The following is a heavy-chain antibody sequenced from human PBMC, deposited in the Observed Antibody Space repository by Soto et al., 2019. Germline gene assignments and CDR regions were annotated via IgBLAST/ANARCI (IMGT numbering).Heavy chain of an antibody. V-gene: IGHV4-4*02. CDR3: ARREGDCRGGSCPYYHD. Sequence: QVQLQESGPGLVKPSETLSLTCTVSGGSISSNDWWSWVRQTPGKGLEWIGEIYHSGSTNYTPSPKSRVTLSLDKSKNHFSLSLNFVTAADTAVYYCARREGDCRGGSCPYYHDWGQGTLVTVSS. CDR1: GGSISSNDW. D-gene: IGHD2-15*01. J-gene: IGHJ4*02. CDR2: IYHSGST.